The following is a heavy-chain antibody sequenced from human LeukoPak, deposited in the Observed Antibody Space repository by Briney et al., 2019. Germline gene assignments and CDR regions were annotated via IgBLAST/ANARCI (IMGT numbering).Heavy chain of an antibody. J-gene: IGHJ4*02. CDR3: ARGVVTADHFDY. CDR1: GASISGYY. V-gene: IGHV4-59*01. D-gene: IGHD2-21*02. Sequence: SETLSLTCTVSGASISGYYWTWIRQPPGQGLEWVGYIYYSGSTNYNPSLKSRVTISVDTSETQFSLKLSSVTAADTAVYYCARGVVTADHFDYWGQGTLVTVSS. CDR2: IYYSGST.